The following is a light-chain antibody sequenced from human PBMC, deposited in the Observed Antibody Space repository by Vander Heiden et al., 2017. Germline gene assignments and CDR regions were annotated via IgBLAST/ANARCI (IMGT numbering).Light chain of an antibody. CDR1: SPHSTYA. CDR3: QTWSAGIQV. J-gene: IGLJ3*02. Sequence: QLVLTHPPSAPATLGASVKPTCTLSSPHSTYAIAWHQQQPKKGPRFLMKLNSDGSHTKGDVIPDRFSGSSSGAERYLTISSLQAEDEADYYCQTWSAGIQVFGGGTKLTVL. V-gene: IGLV4-69*01. CDR2: LNSDGSH.